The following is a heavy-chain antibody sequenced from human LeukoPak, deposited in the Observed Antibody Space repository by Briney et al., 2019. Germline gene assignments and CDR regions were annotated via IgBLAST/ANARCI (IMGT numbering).Heavy chain of an antibody. CDR3: ARDRDYYDSSGYYESFDY. CDR1: GFIFSNAW. CDR2: ISSSSSYI. D-gene: IGHD3-22*01. J-gene: IGHJ4*02. V-gene: IGHV3-21*04. Sequence: GGSLRLSCGASGFIFSNAWMSWVRQAPGKGLEWVSSISSSSSYIYYADSVKGRFTISRDNAKNSLYLQMNSLRSEDTAVYYCARDRDYYDSSGYYESFDYWGQGTLVTVSS.